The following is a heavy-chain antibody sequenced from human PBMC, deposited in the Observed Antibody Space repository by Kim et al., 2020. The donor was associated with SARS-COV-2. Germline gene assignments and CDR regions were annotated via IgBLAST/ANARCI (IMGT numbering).Heavy chain of an antibody. CDR1: GFTFSSYG. CDR3: ARESIAVAGTGPLYYMDV. Sequence: GGSLRLSCAASGFTFSSYGMHWVRQAPGKGLEWVAVIWYDGSNKYYADSVKGRFTISRDNSKNTLYLQMNSLRAEDTAVYYCARESIAVAGTGPLYYMDVWGKGTTVTVSS. D-gene: IGHD6-19*01. J-gene: IGHJ6*03. CDR2: IWYDGSNK. V-gene: IGHV3-33*01.